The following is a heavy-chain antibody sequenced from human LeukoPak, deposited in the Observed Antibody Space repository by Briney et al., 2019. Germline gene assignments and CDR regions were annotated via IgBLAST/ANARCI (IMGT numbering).Heavy chain of an antibody. V-gene: IGHV1-2*02. J-gene: IGHJ4*02. CDR3: ARLAVAGTSSEY. CDR2: INSNNAGT. Sequence: ASVKVSCKASGYTLAGYYIHWVRQAPGQGLEWMGWINSNNAGTNYAQKFQGRVTMTRDTSISTAYMELRGLTSDDTAVYFCARLAVAGTSSEYWGQGTLVTVSS. CDR1: GYTLAGYY. D-gene: IGHD6-19*01.